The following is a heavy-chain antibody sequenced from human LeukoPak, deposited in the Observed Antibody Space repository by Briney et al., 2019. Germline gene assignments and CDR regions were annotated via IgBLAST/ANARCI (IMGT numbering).Heavy chain of an antibody. CDR3: ARDRKYYDSSGYYPY. Sequence: GGSLRLSCAASGYTFTSYGLTWVRQAPGQGLEWMGWISAYSGNTNYAQKLQGRVTMTTDTSTSTAYMELSRLRSDDTAVYYCARDRKYYDSSGYYPYWGQGTLVTVSS. CDR1: GYTFTSYG. V-gene: IGHV1-18*01. D-gene: IGHD3-22*01. CDR2: ISAYSGNT. J-gene: IGHJ4*02.